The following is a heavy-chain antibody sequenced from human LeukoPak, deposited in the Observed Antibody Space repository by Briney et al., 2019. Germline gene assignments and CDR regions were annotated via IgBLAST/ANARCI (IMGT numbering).Heavy chain of an antibody. Sequence: SQALSLTCTVSGGSISSGDYYWSWIRQPPGKGLEWIGYIYYSGSTYYNPSLKSRVTLSVDTSKNQFSLKLGSVNARGPGLNFRARIVGLGINRYYFDYWGQGTLVTVSS. J-gene: IGHJ4*02. CDR1: GGSISSGDYY. D-gene: IGHD2-21*01. CDR3: ARIVGLGINRYYFDY. V-gene: IGHV4-30-4*01. CDR2: IYYSGST.